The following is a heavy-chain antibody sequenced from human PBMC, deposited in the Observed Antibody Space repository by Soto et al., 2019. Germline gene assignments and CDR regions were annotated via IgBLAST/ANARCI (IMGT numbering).Heavy chain of an antibody. V-gene: IGHV3-21*01. J-gene: IGHJ5*02. CDR2: IISSSSYI. CDR3: ARDVETSMDGIHYFDP. Sequence: GGSLRLSCTASGFTFSDYTMNWVRQAPGKGLELVSCIISSSSYINYAASVKGRFTVSRPNPKNTLYLQMNSLIPEDTAFYYWARDVETSMDGIHYFDPWCQRIPVTVSS. D-gene: IGHD5-18*01. CDR1: GFTFSDYT.